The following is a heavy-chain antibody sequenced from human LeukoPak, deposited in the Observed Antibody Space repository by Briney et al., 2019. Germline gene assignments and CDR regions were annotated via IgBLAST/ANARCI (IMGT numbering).Heavy chain of an antibody. CDR3: TRSTTVVTANANDY. Sequence: GGSLRLSCAASGFTFSSYWMSWVRQAPGKGLEGVANIKQDGSEKYYVDSVKGRFTISRDNADNSLYLQMNSLRAEDTAVYYCTRSTTVVTANANDYWGQGTLVTVSS. V-gene: IGHV3-7*01. CDR2: IKQDGSEK. J-gene: IGHJ4*02. CDR1: GFTFSSYW. D-gene: IGHD4-23*01.